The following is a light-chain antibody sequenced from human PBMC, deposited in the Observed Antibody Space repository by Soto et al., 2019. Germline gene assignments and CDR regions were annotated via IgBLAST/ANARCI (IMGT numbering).Light chain of an antibody. CDR2: DAS. V-gene: IGKV1-33*01. CDR3: QQYNNLPLT. CDR1: QDIDNY. J-gene: IGKJ4*01. Sequence: DIQMTQSPSYLSASVGDRVTITCQASQDIDNYLNWYQQKPGKAPKVLIYDASNLETGVPSRFSAGGSGTEFSLTISSLQPEDVATYYCQQYNNLPLTFGGGTKVEIK.